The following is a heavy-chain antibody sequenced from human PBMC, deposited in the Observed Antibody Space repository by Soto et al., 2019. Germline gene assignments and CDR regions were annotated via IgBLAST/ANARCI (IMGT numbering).Heavy chain of an antibody. Sequence: SETLSLTCTVSGASISSSYWSWIRQSPGKRLEWIGYVYYSGSTNYNPSLKSRVSMSIDTSRNQFSLKLNSVTAADTAVYYCARGYYDSNGQSNTFDIWGRGTMVTVSS. D-gene: IGHD3-22*01. CDR2: VYYSGST. J-gene: IGHJ3*02. V-gene: IGHV4-59*01. CDR3: ARGYYDSNGQSNTFDI. CDR1: GASISSSY.